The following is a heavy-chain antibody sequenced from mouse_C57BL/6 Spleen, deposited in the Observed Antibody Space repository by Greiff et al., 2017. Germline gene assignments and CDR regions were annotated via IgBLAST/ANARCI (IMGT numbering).Heavy chain of an antibody. J-gene: IGHJ4*01. CDR1: GYSITSGYY. CDR3: ARNYDGYSGAMDY. V-gene: IGHV3-6*01. D-gene: IGHD2-3*01. Sequence: EVKVEESGPGLVKPSQSLSLTCSVTGYSITSGYYWNWIRQFPGNILEWMGYISYDGSNNYNPSLKNRISITRDTSKNQVFLKLNSVTTEDTATDYCARNYDGYSGAMDYWGQGTSVTVSS. CDR2: ISYDGSN.